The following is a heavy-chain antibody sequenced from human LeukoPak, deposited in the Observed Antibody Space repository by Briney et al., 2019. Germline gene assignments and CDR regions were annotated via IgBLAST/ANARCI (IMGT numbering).Heavy chain of an antibody. Sequence: GGSLRLSCAASGFTFSSYWMHWVRQAPGKGLVWVSRINTDGSSTSYADSVKGRFTISRDNAKNTLYLQMNSLRAEDTAVYYCARDRIAAAGTGYFQHWGQGTLVTVSS. V-gene: IGHV3-74*01. D-gene: IGHD6-13*01. CDR3: ARDRIAAAGTGYFQH. J-gene: IGHJ1*01. CDR2: INTDGSST. CDR1: GFTFSSYW.